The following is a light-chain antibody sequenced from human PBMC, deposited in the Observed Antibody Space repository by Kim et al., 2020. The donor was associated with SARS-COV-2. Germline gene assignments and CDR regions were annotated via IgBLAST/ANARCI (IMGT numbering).Light chain of an antibody. J-gene: IGKJ2*01. CDR2: DAS. V-gene: IGKV1-5*01. Sequence: DIQMTQSPSTLSASVGDRITIACRASQSINGKMAWYQHKPGKAPKLLIFDASTLETGVPSRFSGSGSGTEFTLTITSLQPDDFATYYCQQYHTYSPYTFGQGTKLEIK. CDR3: QQYHTYSPYT. CDR1: QSINGK.